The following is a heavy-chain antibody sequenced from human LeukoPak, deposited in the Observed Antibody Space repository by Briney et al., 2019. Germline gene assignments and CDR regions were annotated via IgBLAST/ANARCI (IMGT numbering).Heavy chain of an antibody. J-gene: IGHJ4*02. CDR3: ARYMVRGVIKEAFFDY. V-gene: IGHV4-39*07. CDR1: GGSISSSSYY. D-gene: IGHD3-10*01. CDR2: IYYSGST. Sequence: PSETLSLTCTVSGGSISSSSYYWGWIRQPPGKGLEWIGSIYYSGSTYYNPSLKSRVTISVDTSKNQFSLKLSSVTAADTAVYYCARYMVRGVIKEAFFDYWGQGTLVTVSS.